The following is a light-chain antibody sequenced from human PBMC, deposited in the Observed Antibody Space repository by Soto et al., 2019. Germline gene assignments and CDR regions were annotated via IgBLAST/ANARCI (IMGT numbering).Light chain of an antibody. CDR2: EVS. V-gene: IGLV2-8*01. CDR1: SSDVGGYNY. Sequence: QSVLTQPPSASGSPGQSVTISCTGTSSDVGGYNYVFWYQQHPGKAPKLMIYEVSKRPSGVPDRFSGSKSGNTASLTVSGLQAEDEADYYCSSYAGSNNWVFGGGTQLT. CDR3: SSYAGSNNWV. J-gene: IGLJ3*02.